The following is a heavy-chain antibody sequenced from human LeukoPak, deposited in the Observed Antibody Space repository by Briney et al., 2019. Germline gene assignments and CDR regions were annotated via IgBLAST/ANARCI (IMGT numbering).Heavy chain of an antibody. Sequence: GGSLRLSCAASGFTFSSYSMNWVRQVPGKGLEWVSSISSSSSYIYYADSVKGRFTISRDNAKNSLYLQMNSLRAEDTAVYYCAKGGSSSPFDYWGQGTLVTVSS. J-gene: IGHJ4*02. CDR3: AKGGSSSPFDY. V-gene: IGHV3-21*04. CDR2: ISSSSSYI. D-gene: IGHD6-6*01. CDR1: GFTFSSYS.